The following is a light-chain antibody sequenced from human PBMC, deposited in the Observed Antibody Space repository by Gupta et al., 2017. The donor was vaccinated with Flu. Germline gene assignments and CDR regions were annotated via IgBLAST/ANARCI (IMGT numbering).Light chain of an antibody. J-gene: IGKJ1*01. V-gene: IGKV3-20*01. CDR1: QSVSFNS. CDR2: GAS. Sequence: ERATLSCRASQSVSFNSLAWYQQQPGQAPRLLIYGASSRATGIPDRFSGSGSGTDFTLTISRLEPQDFAVYYCQHYGSSWWTFGQGTKVDIK. CDR3: QHYGSSWWT.